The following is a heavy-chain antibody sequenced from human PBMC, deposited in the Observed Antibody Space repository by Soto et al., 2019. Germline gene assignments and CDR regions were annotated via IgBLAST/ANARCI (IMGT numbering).Heavy chain of an antibody. CDR2: IHHTGST. D-gene: IGHD1-7*01. CDR1: GGSISSSNW. V-gene: IGHV4-4*02. J-gene: IGHJ4*02. Sequence: QVQLQESGPGLVKPSGTLSLTCVVSGGSISSSNWWSWVRQPPGKGLEWIGQIHHTGSTYYNPSHQRRVTISVNKSKNLFPLKATSVTAADTAVYYCARDPIAGTSPQFDCWGQGTLVTVSS. CDR3: ARDPIAGTSPQFDC.